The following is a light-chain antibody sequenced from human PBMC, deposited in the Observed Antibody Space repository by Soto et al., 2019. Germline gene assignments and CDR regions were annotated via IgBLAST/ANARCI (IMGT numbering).Light chain of an antibody. CDR2: EVS. J-gene: IGLJ3*02. CDR3: CSYAGTYTLWV. Sequence: QSALTQPASVSGSPGQSITISCTGTSSDVGGYNYVSWYQQHPGKAPKLMISEVSNRPSGVSNHFSGSKSGNTASLTISGLQAEDEADYYCCSYAGTYTLWVFGGGTKVTVL. CDR1: SSDVGGYNY. V-gene: IGLV2-14*01.